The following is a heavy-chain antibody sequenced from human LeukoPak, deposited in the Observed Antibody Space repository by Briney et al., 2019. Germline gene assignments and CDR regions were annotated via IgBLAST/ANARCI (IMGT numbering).Heavy chain of an antibody. Sequence: GGSLRLSCAVSGFTFSSYEMNWVRQAPGKGLEWVSYISSSGSTIYYADSVKGRFTISRDNAKKSLYLQMNSLRAEDTAVYYCARARLTDYVWGRRTFDIWGQGTMVTISS. J-gene: IGHJ3*02. V-gene: IGHV3-48*03. CDR1: GFTFSSYE. CDR3: ARARLTDYVWGRRTFDI. D-gene: IGHD3-16*01. CDR2: ISSSGSTI.